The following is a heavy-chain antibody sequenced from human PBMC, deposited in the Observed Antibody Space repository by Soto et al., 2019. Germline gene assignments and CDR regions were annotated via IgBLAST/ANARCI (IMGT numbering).Heavy chain of an antibody. CDR3: TTDNWPRYYDSSGYYYYYYGMDV. J-gene: IGHJ6*02. Sequence: GGSLRLSCAASGFTFSNAWMNWVRQAPGKGLEWVGRIKSKTDGGTTDYAAPVKGRFTISRDDSKNTLYLQMNSLKTEDTAVYYCTTDNWPRYYDSSGYYYYYYGMDVWGQGTTVTVSS. V-gene: IGHV3-15*07. CDR2: IKSKTDGGTT. CDR1: GFTFSNAW. D-gene: IGHD3-22*01.